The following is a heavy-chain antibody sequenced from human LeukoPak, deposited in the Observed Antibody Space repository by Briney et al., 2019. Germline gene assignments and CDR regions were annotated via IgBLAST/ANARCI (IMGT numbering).Heavy chain of an antibody. CDR1: GGSPSTYY. CDR3: ARHGGDYSFDD. Sequence: SETLSLTCTLSGGSPSTYYWGWIRQPPGKGLEWIGYIDYSGSTTYSPSLKTRVTISVDTSKNQFSLKLSSVTAADTAVYYCARHGGDYSFDDWGQGTLVTVSS. J-gene: IGHJ4*02. CDR2: IDYSGST. D-gene: IGHD3-10*01. V-gene: IGHV4-59*08.